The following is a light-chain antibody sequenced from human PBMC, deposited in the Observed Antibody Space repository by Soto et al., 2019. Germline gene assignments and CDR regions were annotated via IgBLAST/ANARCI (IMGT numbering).Light chain of an antibody. CDR1: QSVSPY. Sequence: EIVLTQSRCTLSFSPLGRSSLSCRASQSVSPYLAWYQQKPGQAPRLLIYGASSRATGIPDRFSGSGSGTDFTLTISRLEPEDFAVYYCQQYGNSPFTFGPGTKVDIK. V-gene: IGKV3-20*01. CDR2: GAS. CDR3: QQYGNSPFT. J-gene: IGKJ3*01.